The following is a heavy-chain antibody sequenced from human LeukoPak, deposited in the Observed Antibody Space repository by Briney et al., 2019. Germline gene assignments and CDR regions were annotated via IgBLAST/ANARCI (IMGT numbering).Heavy chain of an antibody. CDR3: ASGWAYGGATRY. D-gene: IGHD1-26*01. CDR1: GGSISSYY. V-gene: IGHV4-34*01. Sequence: SETLSLTCTVSGGSISSYYWSWIRQPPGKGLEWIGEINHSGSTNYNPSLKSRVTISVDTSKNQFSLKLSSVTAADTTVYYCASGWAYGGATRYWGQGTLVTVSS. CDR2: INHSGST. J-gene: IGHJ4*02.